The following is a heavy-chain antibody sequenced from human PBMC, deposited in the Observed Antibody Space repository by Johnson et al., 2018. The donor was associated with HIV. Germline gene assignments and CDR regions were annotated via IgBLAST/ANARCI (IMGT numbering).Heavy chain of an antibody. D-gene: IGHD3-22*01. J-gene: IGHJ3*02. V-gene: IGHV3-30*18. CDR1: GFTFSSYA. Sequence: QVQLVESGGGVVQPGRSLRLSCAASGFTFSSYAMHWVRQAPGKGLEWVAVISYDGGDKYYADSVKGRFTISRDNSKNTLYLQMNSLRAEDTAVYYCAKSNPMIVVVDAFDIWGQGTMVTVSS. CDR2: ISYDGGDK. CDR3: AKSNPMIVVVDAFDI.